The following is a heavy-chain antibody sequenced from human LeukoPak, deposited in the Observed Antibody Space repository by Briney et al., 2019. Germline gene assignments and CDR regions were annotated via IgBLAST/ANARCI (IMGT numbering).Heavy chain of an antibody. CDR3: ARTLSSSWYDY. V-gene: IGHV3-48*04. D-gene: IGHD6-13*01. Sequence: PGGSLRLSCAASGFTFSSYSMNWVRQAPGKGLEWVSYISSSSSTIYYADSVKGRFTISRDNAKNSLYLQMNSLRAEDTAVYYCARTLSSSWYDYWGQGTLVTVSS. CDR1: GFTFSSYS. J-gene: IGHJ4*02. CDR2: ISSSSSTI.